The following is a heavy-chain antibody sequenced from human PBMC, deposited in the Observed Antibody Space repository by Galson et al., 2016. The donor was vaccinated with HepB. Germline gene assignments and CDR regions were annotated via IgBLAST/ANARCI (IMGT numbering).Heavy chain of an antibody. CDR1: GDSVSSNKVV. Sequence: CAISGDSVSSNKVVWNWIRQSPSRGLEWLGRTYLRAMWYNDYASSVRSRITINPDISKNQFSLQLNSVTPEDTAVYYCAGGVTTQAGWNWFDSWGQGTLVTVSS. CDR3: AGGVTTQAGWNWFDS. CDR2: TYLRAMWYN. V-gene: IGHV6-1*01. J-gene: IGHJ5*01. D-gene: IGHD2-21*02.